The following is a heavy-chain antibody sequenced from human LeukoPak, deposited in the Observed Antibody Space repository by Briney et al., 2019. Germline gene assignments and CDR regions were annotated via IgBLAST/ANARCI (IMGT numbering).Heavy chain of an antibody. Sequence: SETLSLTCGVYGDTFSGYHWTWIRQAPGKGLEWIGEINYSGNSNCIASLKSRVTMSVDTSKNQFSLQLRSVTAADTAVYYCARGRFVLVMNAQPLYNWFDPWGQGTLVTASS. CDR1: GDTFSGYH. D-gene: IGHD4/OR15-4a*01. J-gene: IGHJ5*02. CDR2: INYSGNS. V-gene: IGHV4-34*01. CDR3: ARGRFVLVMNAQPLYNWFDP.